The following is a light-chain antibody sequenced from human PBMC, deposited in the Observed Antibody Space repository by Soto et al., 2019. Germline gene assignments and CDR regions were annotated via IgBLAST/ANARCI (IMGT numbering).Light chain of an antibody. Sequence: DIQMTQSPASVSASVGDRVTITCRASQGINNWLAWYQQKTGNAPKLLIYTTSSLQSRVPSRFSGSGSGTDFILTSSSLQPEDFATYYCQQANSFPLTFGGGTKVEIK. J-gene: IGKJ4*01. CDR3: QQANSFPLT. CDR1: QGINNW. CDR2: TTS. V-gene: IGKV1D-12*01.